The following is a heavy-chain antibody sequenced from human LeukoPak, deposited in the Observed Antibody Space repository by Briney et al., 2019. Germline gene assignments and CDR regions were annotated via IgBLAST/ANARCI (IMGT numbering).Heavy chain of an antibody. J-gene: IGHJ3*02. V-gene: IGHV7-4-1*02. Sequence: ASVRVSCTASRYTFTTYAMNWVRQAPGQGLEWMGWINTDNGNTTYAQGFTGRFVFSLDTSVSTAYLQISSLRAEDTAVYYCASGTYGGNSGDTFDIWGQGTMVTVSS. CDR1: RYTFTTYA. CDR3: ASGTYGGNSGDTFDI. CDR2: INTDNGNT. D-gene: IGHD4-23*01.